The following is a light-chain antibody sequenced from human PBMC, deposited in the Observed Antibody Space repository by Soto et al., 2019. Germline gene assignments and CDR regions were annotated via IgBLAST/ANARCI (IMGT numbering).Light chain of an antibody. J-gene: IGLJ3*02. V-gene: IGLV1-44*01. CDR1: NSNIGTNS. CDR3: AAWDDSVDGMV. Sequence: QPVLTQPSSAAGTPGQGVTISCSVINSNIGTNSVTWYQQLPGTAPKLLFYNNTQRPSGVPDRFSISKSVTSASLAISGLHSEDEAEYYCAAWDDSVDGMVFGGG. CDR2: NNT.